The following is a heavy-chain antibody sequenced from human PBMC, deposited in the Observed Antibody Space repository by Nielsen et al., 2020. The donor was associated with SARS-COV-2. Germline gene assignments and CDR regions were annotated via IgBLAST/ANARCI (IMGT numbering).Heavy chain of an antibody. D-gene: IGHD6-19*01. CDR1: GFTFSDYG. J-gene: IGHJ3*02. V-gene: IGHV3-30*02. Sequence: GESLKISCAASGFTFSDYGIHWVRQAPGKGLEWVAFISYDGSIQYYAESVKGRFTISRDNSKNTLFLQMNSLRVEDTAVYYCALSRDSSGWLDVFDIWGQGTMVTVSS. CDR2: ISYDGSIQ. CDR3: ALSRDSSGWLDVFDI.